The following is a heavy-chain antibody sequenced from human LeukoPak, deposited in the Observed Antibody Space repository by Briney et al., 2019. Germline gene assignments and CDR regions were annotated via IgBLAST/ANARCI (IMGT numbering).Heavy chain of an antibody. Sequence: ASVKVSCKASGYSFTGYFMHWVRQAPGQGLEWMGWINPNSGGTNYAQKFQGRVTMTRDTSISTVYMELSRLRSDDTAVYYCARALHYYGSGGYLAAEYFQHWGQGTLVTVSS. CDR2: INPNSGGT. V-gene: IGHV1-2*02. CDR1: GYSFTGYF. J-gene: IGHJ1*01. CDR3: ARALHYYGSGGYLAAEYFQH. D-gene: IGHD3-10*01.